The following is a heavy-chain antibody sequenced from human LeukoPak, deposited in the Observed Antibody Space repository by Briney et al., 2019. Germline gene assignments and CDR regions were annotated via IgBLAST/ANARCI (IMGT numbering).Heavy chain of an antibody. V-gene: IGHV1-8*02. CDR3: ARAYCSGGSCYSPPGY. CDR2: MNPNSGNT. CDR1: GYTFTSYG. D-gene: IGHD2-15*01. J-gene: IGHJ4*02. Sequence: GASVKVSCKASGYTFTSYGITWVRQATGQGLEWMGWMNPNSGNTGYAQKFQGRVTMTRNTSISTAYMELSSLRSEDTAVYYCARAYCSGGSCYSPPGYWGQGTLVTVSS.